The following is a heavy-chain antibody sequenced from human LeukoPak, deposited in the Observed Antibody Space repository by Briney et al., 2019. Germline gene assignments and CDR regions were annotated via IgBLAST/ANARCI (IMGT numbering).Heavy chain of an antibody. D-gene: IGHD3-22*01. CDR3: ARLLYYYDSSGYYYLDY. V-gene: IGHV4-59*08. CDR2: IYYSGST. Sequence: SETLSLTCTVSGGSISSYYWSWIRQPPGKGLEWIGYIYYSGSTNSNPSLKSRVTISLDTSKNQFSLKLSSVTAADTAVYYCARLLYYYDSSGYYYLDYWGQGTLVTVSS. CDR1: GGSISSYY. J-gene: IGHJ4*02.